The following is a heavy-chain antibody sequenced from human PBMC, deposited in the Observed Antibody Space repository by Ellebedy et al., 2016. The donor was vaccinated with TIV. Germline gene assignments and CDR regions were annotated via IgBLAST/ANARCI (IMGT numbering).Heavy chain of an antibody. CDR1: GFTFSNYA. CDR2: FGVSGDST. D-gene: IGHD1-14*01. V-gene: IGHV3-23*01. Sequence: PGGSLRLSCAASGFTFSNYAMSWVRQAPGKGLEWVSGFGVSGDSTYYAESVKGRFTISRDNFKNTLYLQMNSLRAEDTAIYYCARGKSGTYIHHAFDSWGQGTLVTVSS. CDR3: ARGKSGTYIHHAFDS. J-gene: IGHJ4*02.